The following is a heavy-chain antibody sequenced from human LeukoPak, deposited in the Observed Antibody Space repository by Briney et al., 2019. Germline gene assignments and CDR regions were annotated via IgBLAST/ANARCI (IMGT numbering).Heavy chain of an antibody. V-gene: IGHV1-8*01. CDR2: MNPNSGNT. J-gene: IGHJ5*02. CDR1: GYTFTSYD. Sequence: ASVKVSCKASGYTFTSYDINWVRQATGQGLGWMGWMNPNSGNTGYAQKFQGRVTMTRNTSISTAYMELSSLRSEDTAVYYCARGTRSRITIFGVVIKRWFDPWGQGTLVTVSS. D-gene: IGHD3-3*01. CDR3: ARGTRSRITIFGVVIKRWFDP.